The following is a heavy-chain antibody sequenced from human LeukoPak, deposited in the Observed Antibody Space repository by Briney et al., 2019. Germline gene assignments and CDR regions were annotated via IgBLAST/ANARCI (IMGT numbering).Heavy chain of an antibody. CDR2: IYYSGST. Sequence: SETLSLTCTVSGGSISSYYWSWIRQPPGKGLEWIGYIYYSGSTYYNPSLKSRVTISVDTSKNQFSLKLSSVTAADTAVYYCASSDAYYDFWSGTRPDAFDIWGQGTMVTVSS. CDR1: GGSISSYY. CDR3: ASSDAYYDFWSGTRPDAFDI. D-gene: IGHD3-3*01. V-gene: IGHV4-59*12. J-gene: IGHJ3*02.